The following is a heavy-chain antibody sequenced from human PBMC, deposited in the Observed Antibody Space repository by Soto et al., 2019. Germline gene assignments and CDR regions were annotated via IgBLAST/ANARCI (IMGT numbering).Heavy chain of an antibody. CDR2: ISYDGSNK. V-gene: IGHV3-30*18. D-gene: IGHD3-22*01. Sequence: QVQLVESGGGVVQPGRSLSLSCAASGFTFSSYGMHWVRQAPGKGLEWVAVISYDGSNKYYADSVKGRFTISRDNSKNTLYLQMNSLRAEDTAVYYCAKSPDYYDSSGYLDPWGQGTLVTVSS. CDR3: AKSPDYYDSSGYLDP. CDR1: GFTFSSYG. J-gene: IGHJ5*02.